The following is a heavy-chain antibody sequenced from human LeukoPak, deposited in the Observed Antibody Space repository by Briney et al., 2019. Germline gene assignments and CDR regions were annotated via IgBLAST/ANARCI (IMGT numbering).Heavy chain of an antibody. CDR1: GGTFSSYA. J-gene: IGHJ4*02. D-gene: IGHD3-16*02. Sequence: GASVKVSCKASGGTFSSYAISWVRQAPGQGLEWMGRIIPILGIANYAQKFQGRVTITADKSTSTAYMELSSLRSEDTAVYYCARMGELSLSHYDYWGQGTLVTVPS. CDR3: ARMGELSLSHYDY. CDR2: IIPILGIA. V-gene: IGHV1-69*04.